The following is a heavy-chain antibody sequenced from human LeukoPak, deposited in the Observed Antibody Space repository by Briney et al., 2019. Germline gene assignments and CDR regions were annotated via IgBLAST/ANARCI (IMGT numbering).Heavy chain of an antibody. CDR1: GYKFSTSW. CDR2: VYPDDSDT. Sequence: GKSLKISCKGSGYKFSTSWIGWVRQMPGKGLECMGIVYPDDSDTRYSPSFQGQVTFSADKSISTAYLQWSSLKASDTAMYYCARVLGTYYFDSWGQGTLVTVSS. D-gene: IGHD7-27*01. V-gene: IGHV5-51*01. J-gene: IGHJ4*02. CDR3: ARVLGTYYFDS.